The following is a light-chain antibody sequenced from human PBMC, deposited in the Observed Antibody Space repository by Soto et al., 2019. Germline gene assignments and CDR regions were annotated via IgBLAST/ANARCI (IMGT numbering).Light chain of an antibody. CDR3: QQYNNWLGA. J-gene: IGKJ1*01. CDR2: GAS. CDR1: ESVSSN. Sequence: EIVMTQSPATLSVSQGERATLSCGASESVSSNLAWYQQKPGQTPRLLSYGASNRATGVPARFSGSGSGTEFTLTICSLQSEDSAVYYCQQYNNWLGAFGQGTQVEIK. V-gene: IGKV3-15*01.